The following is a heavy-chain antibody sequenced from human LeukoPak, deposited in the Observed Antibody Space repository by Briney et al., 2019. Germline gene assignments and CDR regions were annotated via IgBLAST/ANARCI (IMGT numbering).Heavy chain of an antibody. CDR3: ATVGRLHYVLED. CDR1: GHTFPKNG. J-gene: IGHJ4*02. CDR2: VVGHNGHT. V-gene: IGHV1-18*01. D-gene: IGHD3-3*01. Sequence: GASVKVSCKTSGHTFPKNGISWVRQAPGQGLEWMGWVVGHNGHTNYAQKFQGRVVMTTDTSTTTAYMELRSLKSDDTAICYCATVGRLHYVLEDWGQGTLVTVSS.